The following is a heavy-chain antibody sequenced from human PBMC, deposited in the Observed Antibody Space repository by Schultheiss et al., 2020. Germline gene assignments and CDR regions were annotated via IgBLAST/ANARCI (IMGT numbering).Heavy chain of an antibody. CDR1: GGSISSSNW. Sequence: SQTLSLTCAVSGGSISSSNWWSWVRQPPGKGLEWIGFISYSGSTSYNPSLKSRVTISIATSTNQFSLKLTSVAAADTAVYYCARLEGSVTTFSWFDPWGQGTLVTVSS. CDR2: ISYSGST. V-gene: IGHV4-28*01. CDR3: ARLEGSVTTFSWFDP. J-gene: IGHJ5*02. D-gene: IGHD4-17*01.